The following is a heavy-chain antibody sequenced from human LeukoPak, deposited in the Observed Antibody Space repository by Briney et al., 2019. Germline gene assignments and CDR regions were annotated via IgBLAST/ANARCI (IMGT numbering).Heavy chain of an antibody. V-gene: IGHV3-23*01. CDR3: AKDRGSGYHYFDY. CDR2: ISTSGESA. D-gene: IGHD3-22*01. J-gene: IGHJ4*02. CDR1: GFTFSSYA. Sequence: PGGSLRLSCPVSGFTFSSYAMSWVRQAPGRGLEWVSVISTSGESASYADSVKGRFTISRDNSKNTLYLQMNSLRAEDTAVYYCAKDRGSGYHYFDYWGQGTLVTVSS.